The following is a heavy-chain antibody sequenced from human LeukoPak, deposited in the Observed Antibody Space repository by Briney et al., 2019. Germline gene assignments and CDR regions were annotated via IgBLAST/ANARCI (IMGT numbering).Heavy chain of an antibody. J-gene: IGHJ4*02. D-gene: IGHD2-15*01. CDR3: ARVEAATADY. CDR1: GGSISSYY. Sequence: SETLSLTCTVSGGSISSYYWSWIRQPPGKGLEWIGYIYYSGSTNYNPSLKSRVTISVDTSKNQFSLELSSVTAADTAVYYCARVEAATADYWGQGTLVTVSS. CDR2: IYYSGST. V-gene: IGHV4-59*01.